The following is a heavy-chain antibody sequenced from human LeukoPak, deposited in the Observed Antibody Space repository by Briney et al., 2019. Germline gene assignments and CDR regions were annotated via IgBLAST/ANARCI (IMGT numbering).Heavy chain of an antibody. V-gene: IGHV6-1*01. CDR3: AREYSSSWYPCDGMDV. CDR2: TYYRSKWYN. CDR1: GDSVSSNSAA. J-gene: IGHJ6*02. Sequence: SQTLSLTCAISGDSVSSNSAAWNWIRQSPSRGLEWLGRTYYRSKWYNDYAVSVKSRITINPDTSKNQFSLQLNSVTPEDTAMYYCAREYSSSWYPCDGMDVWGQGTTVTVSS. D-gene: IGHD6-13*01.